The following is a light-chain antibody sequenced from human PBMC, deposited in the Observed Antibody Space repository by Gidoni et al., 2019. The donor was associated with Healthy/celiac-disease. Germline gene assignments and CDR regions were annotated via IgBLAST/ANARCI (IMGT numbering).Light chain of an antibody. CDR1: QSLLHSNGYNY. CDR3: MQALQTPGT. J-gene: IGKJ3*01. V-gene: IGKV2-28*01. Sequence: DVVMTQYPLSLPVTPGEPASISCRSSQSLLHSNGYNYLDWYLQKPGQSPQLLIYLGSNRASGVPDRFSGSGSDTDFTLKISRVEAEDVGVYYCMQALQTPGTFGPGTKVDI. CDR2: LGS.